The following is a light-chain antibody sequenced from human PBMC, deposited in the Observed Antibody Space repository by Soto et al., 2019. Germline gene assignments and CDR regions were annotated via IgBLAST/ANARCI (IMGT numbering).Light chain of an antibody. V-gene: IGKV3-11*01. CDR2: DAS. CDR3: QQRSNWPLN. J-gene: IGKJ4*01. CDR1: QSVSSY. Sequence: EIVMTQSPATLSLSPGEIATLSCSASQSVSSYLAWYQQKPGQAPRLLIYDASNRATGIPARFSGSGSGTDFTLTISSLEPEDFAVYYCQQRSNWPLNFGGGTKVDIK.